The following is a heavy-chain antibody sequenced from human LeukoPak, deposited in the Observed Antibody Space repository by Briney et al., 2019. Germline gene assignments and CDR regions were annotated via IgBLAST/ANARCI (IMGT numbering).Heavy chain of an antibody. D-gene: IGHD3-10*01. CDR3: ARGLFHSYYYGSGSYSKGFDY. CDR2: IYYSGST. V-gene: IGHV4-59*02. CDR1: GGSVSSYY. J-gene: IGHJ4*02. Sequence: ASETLSLTCTVSGGSVSSYYWSWIQQPPGKGLEWIGYIYYSGSTNYNPSLKSRVTISVDTSKNQFSLKLSSVTAADTAVYYCARGLFHSYYYGSGSYSKGFDYWGQGTLVTVSS.